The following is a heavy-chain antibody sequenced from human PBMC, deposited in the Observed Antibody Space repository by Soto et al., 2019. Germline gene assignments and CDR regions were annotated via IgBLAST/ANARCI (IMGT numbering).Heavy chain of an antibody. D-gene: IGHD2-2*01. CDR2: INHSGST. Sequence: SETLSLTCAVYGGSFSGYYWSWIRQPPGKGLEWIGEINHSGSTNYNPSLKSRVTISVDTSKNQFSLKLSSVTAADTAVYYCARGLCSSTSCYGRAEYFQHWGQGTLVTVSS. CDR1: GGSFSGYY. V-gene: IGHV4-34*01. J-gene: IGHJ1*01. CDR3: ARGLCSSTSCYGRAEYFQH.